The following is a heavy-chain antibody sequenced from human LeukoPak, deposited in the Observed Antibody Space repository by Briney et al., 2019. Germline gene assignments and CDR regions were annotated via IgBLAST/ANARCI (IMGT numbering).Heavy chain of an antibody. CDR3: AKKASSGYYYAFDY. Sequence: GGSLRLSCAASGFTFDSYAMSWVRQAPGKGLEWVSSISGSDGNTYYADSVKGRFTISRDNSRNLLFLQMNSLRAGDTAVYYCAKKASSGYYYAFDYWGQGTLVTVSS. CDR2: ISGSDGNT. V-gene: IGHV3-23*01. CDR1: GFTFDSYA. D-gene: IGHD3-22*01. J-gene: IGHJ4*02.